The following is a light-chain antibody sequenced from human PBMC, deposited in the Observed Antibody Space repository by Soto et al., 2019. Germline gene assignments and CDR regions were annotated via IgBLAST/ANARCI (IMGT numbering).Light chain of an antibody. V-gene: IGKV3-15*01. Sequence: EIVMTQSPATLSVSPGERATLSCRASQSVSSNLAWYQQKPGQAPRLLIYGASTRATGIPARFSGSGSGTEYSLTISSLQSEDFVLYYCQQYSEWPLTFGGGTKVEIK. CDR1: QSVSSN. J-gene: IGKJ4*01. CDR2: GAS. CDR3: QQYSEWPLT.